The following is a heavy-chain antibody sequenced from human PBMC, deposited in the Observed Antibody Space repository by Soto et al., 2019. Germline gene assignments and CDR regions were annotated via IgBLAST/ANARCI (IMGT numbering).Heavy chain of an antibody. D-gene: IGHD1-26*01. J-gene: IGHJ6*02. CDR3: ARGWELPNLLLDYGMDV. CDR1: GGTFSSYA. CDR2: IIPIFGTA. Sequence: QVQLVQSGAEVKKPGSSVKVSCKASGGTFSSYAISWVRQAPGQGLEWMGGIIPIFGTANYEQKFQGRVTITADESTRTAYMELSSLRSEDTAVYYCARGWELPNLLLDYGMDVWGQGTTVTVSS. V-gene: IGHV1-69*12.